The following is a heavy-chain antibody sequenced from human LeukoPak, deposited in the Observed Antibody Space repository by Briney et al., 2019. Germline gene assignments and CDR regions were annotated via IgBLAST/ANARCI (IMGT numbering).Heavy chain of an antibody. CDR3: ARDTRGSAYCGGDCPPYMDV. J-gene: IGHJ6*03. CDR1: GFTFSSYE. CDR2: ISSSGSTI. V-gene: IGHV3-48*03. Sequence: PGGSLRLSCAASGFTFSSYEMNWVRQAPGKGLEWVSYISSSGSTIYYADSVKGRFTISRDNAKNSLYLQMNSLRAEDTAVYYCARDTRGSAYCGGDCPPYMDVWGKGTTVTISS. D-gene: IGHD2-21*02.